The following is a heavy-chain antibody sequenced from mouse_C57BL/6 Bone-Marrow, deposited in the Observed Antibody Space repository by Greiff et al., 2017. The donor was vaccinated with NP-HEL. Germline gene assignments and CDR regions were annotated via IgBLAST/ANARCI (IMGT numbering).Heavy chain of an antibody. J-gene: IGHJ1*03. V-gene: IGHV1-15*01. CDR2: IDPETGGT. Sequence: QVQLQQSGAELVRPGASVTLSCKASGYTFTDYEMHWVKQTPVHGLEWIGAIDPETGGTAYNQKFKGKAILTADKSSSTAYMELRSLRSEDSAVYYCTRGNYYGSSYWYFEGWGTGTTVTVAS. CDR3: TRGNYYGSSYWYFEG. CDR1: GYTFTDYE. D-gene: IGHD1-1*01.